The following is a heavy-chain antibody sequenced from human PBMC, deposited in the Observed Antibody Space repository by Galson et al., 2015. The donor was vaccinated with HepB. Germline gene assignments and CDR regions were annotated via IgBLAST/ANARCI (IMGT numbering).Heavy chain of an antibody. D-gene: IGHD1/OR15-1a*01. Sequence: CAISGDSVSNNNAAWNWIRQSPSRGLEWLGRTYFRARWYSDYAPAVRSRITINPDTSKNQFSLQLNSVTPDDSAVYYCGRASGTIYYYGLDVWGQGTTVTVSS. CDR1: GDSVSNNNAA. V-gene: IGHV6-1*01. J-gene: IGHJ6*02. CDR2: TYFRARWYS. CDR3: GRASGTIYYYGLDV.